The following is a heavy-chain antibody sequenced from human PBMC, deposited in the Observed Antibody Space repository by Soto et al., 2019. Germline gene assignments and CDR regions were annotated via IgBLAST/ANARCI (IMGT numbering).Heavy chain of an antibody. CDR1: GGSISSSAYY. V-gene: IGHV4-31*03. Sequence: QVHLQESGPGLVKPSQTLSLTCTVSGGSISSSAYYWSWIRQPPGKGLEWIGYIYSSGNTYYNPSLKSRLTISVDTSKNQFSLKLNSVTAADTALYYCARGLSAATVVTCDFDYWGQGTLVTGSS. J-gene: IGHJ4*02. D-gene: IGHD4-17*01. CDR2: IYSSGNT. CDR3: ARGLSAATVVTCDFDY.